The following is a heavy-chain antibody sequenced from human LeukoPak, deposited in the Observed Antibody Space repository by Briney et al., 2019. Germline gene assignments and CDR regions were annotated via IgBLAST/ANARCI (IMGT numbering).Heavy chain of an antibody. CDR3: ARVRDRGSYFYDLDY. D-gene: IGHD3-22*01. V-gene: IGHV4-59*01. J-gene: IGHJ4*02. Sequence: SETLSLTCTVSGGSISSYYWSWIRQPPGKGLEWIGCIRYSGSTNYNPSLKSRVTISVDTSKNQFSLKLSSVTAADTAVYYCARVRDRGSYFYDLDYWGQGTLVTVSS. CDR1: GGSISSYY. CDR2: IRYSGST.